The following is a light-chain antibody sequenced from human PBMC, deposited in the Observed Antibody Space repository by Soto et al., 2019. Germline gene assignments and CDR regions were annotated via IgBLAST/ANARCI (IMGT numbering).Light chain of an antibody. CDR2: EVT. J-gene: IGLJ3*02. Sequence: QSALTQPASVSGSPGQSITISCTGLTSDIGDYNYVSWYQQHPGKAPKLMIYEVTNRPSGISSRFSGSKTGITASLTISGLQADYEADYYCSSYSPSATLVFGGGTKVTVL. CDR1: TSDIGDYNY. V-gene: IGLV2-14*03. CDR3: SSYSPSATLV.